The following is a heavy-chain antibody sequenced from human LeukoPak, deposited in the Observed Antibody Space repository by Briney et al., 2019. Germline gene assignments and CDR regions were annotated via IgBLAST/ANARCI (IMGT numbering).Heavy chain of an antibody. V-gene: IGHV3-21*01. CDR1: GFTFSSYS. J-gene: IGHJ4*02. CDR2: ISSSSSYI. Sequence: GGSLRLSCAASGFTFSSYSMNWVRQAPGKGLEWVSSISSSSSYIYYADSVKGRFTISRDNSKNTLYLQMNSLRAEDTAVYYCAKEPPYSSSWYYFDYWGQGTLVTVSS. CDR3: AKEPPYSSSWYYFDY. D-gene: IGHD6-13*01.